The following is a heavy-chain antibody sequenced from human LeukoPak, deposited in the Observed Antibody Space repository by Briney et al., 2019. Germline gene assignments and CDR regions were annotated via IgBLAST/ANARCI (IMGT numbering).Heavy chain of an antibody. CDR3: ARVGPTRSDFDY. CDR2: IFSGGST. J-gene: IGHJ4*02. CDR1: GFIFSSNY. D-gene: IGHD1-26*01. V-gene: IGHV3-53*01. Sequence: GGSLTLSCAASGFIFSSNYMTWVRQAPGKGLEWVSVIFSGGSTYYADSVKGRFTISRDNSKNTLYLQMNNLRGEDTAVYYCARVGPTRSDFDYWGEGTLVTVSS.